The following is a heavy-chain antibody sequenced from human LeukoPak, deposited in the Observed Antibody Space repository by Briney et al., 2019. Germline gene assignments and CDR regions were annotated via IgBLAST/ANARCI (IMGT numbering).Heavy chain of an antibody. CDR2: ISGSGGST. V-gene: IGHV3-23*01. CDR3: AKGDRDLTYYYDSSGYPDY. Sequence: GGSLRLSCAASGFTFSSYAMSWVRQAPGKGLEWVSAISGSGGSTYYADSVKGRFTISRDNSKNTLYLQMNSLRAEDTAVYYCAKGDRDLTYYYDSSGYPDYWGQGTLVTVSS. CDR1: GFTFSSYA. D-gene: IGHD3-22*01. J-gene: IGHJ4*02.